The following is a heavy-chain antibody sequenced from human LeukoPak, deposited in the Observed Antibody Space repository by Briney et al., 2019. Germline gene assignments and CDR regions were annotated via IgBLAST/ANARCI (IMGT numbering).Heavy chain of an antibody. CDR1: GYTFTSYD. V-gene: IGHV1-8*01. CDR2: MSPNSGNT. J-gene: IGHJ5*02. CDR3: ATSPRYGDNWFDP. Sequence: ASVKVSCKASGYTFTSYDINWVRQATGQGLEWMGWMSPNSGNTGYAQKFQGRVTMTRNTSISTAYMELSSLRSEDTAVYYCATSPRYGDNWFDPWGQGTLVTVSS. D-gene: IGHD5-18*01.